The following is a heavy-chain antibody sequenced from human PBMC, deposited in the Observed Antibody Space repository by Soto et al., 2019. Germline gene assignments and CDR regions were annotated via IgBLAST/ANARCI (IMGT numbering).Heavy chain of an antibody. D-gene: IGHD5-12*01. J-gene: IGHJ4*02. CDR3: ARWSGYDYYFDH. Sequence: ASVKVSCKTSGYTFRDFAMHWVRQAPGQSLEWMGYVSAAAGHTKYSQKFQGRVTITGDTSARTAYMEVSSLRSEDTAVYYCARWSGYDYYFDHWGKGTQVTVSS. V-gene: IGHV1-3*01. CDR2: VSAAAGHT. CDR1: GYTFRDFA.